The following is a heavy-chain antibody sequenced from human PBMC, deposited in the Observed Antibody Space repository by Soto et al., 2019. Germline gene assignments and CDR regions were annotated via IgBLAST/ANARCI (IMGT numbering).Heavy chain of an antibody. CDR3: ARDDYDSSGYYQYYYHYGMDV. Sequence: GGSLRLSCAASGFTFSNYRVNWVRQAPGKRLEWVSSISSSSSYIYYADSVKGRFTISRDNAKNSLFLQMNSLRAEDTAVYYCARDDYDSSGYYQYYYHYGMDVWGQGTTVTVSS. J-gene: IGHJ6*02. V-gene: IGHV3-21*01. CDR2: ISSSSSYI. CDR1: GFTFSNYR. D-gene: IGHD3-22*01.